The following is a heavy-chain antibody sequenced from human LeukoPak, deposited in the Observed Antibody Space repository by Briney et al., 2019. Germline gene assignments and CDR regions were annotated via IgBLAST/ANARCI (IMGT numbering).Heavy chain of an antibody. CDR2: ISGSGGST. V-gene: IGHV3-23*01. CDR3: AKSGYNRFDY. Sequence: GGSLRLSCEASGFTFSTYGINWVRQAPGKGLEWVSAISGSGGSTYYADSVKGRFTISRDNSKNTLYLQMNSLIAEDTAVYYCAKSGYNRFDYWGQGTRVTVSS. CDR1: GFTFSTYG. J-gene: IGHJ4*02. D-gene: IGHD5-24*01.